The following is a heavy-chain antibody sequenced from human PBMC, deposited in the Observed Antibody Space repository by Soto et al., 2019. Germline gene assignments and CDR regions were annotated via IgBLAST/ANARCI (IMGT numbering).Heavy chain of an antibody. CDR1: GFTFSSYA. CDR3: AKGSEEKSH. CDR2: ISYDGSNK. J-gene: IGHJ4*02. V-gene: IGHV3-30*18. Sequence: PGGSLRLSCAASGFTFSSYAMHWVRQAPGKGLEWVAVISYDGSNKYYEDSVKGRFTISRDNSKNTLYLQMNSLRAEDTAVYYCAKGSEEKSHWGRGTLVTVSS.